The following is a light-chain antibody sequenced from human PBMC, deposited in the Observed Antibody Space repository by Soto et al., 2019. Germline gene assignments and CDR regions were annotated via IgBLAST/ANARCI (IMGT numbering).Light chain of an antibody. CDR2: KAS. J-gene: IGKJ1*01. CDR1: QSISDW. CDR3: QQYNSYSRT. V-gene: IGKV1-5*03. Sequence: DIQMTQSPSSLSASAGDRVTITCRASQSISDWLAWYQQKPGKAPKLLIYKASSLESGVPSRFSGSGSGTEFTLTISSLQSDDFATYYCQQYNSYSRTFGQGTKVDI.